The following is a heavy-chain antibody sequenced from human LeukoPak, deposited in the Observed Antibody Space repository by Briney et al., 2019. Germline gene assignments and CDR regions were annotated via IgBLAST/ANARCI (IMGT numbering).Heavy chain of an antibody. D-gene: IGHD5-24*01. CDR3: AGGAATENQEVSRRWLQSGPSSYYFDY. J-gene: IGHJ4*02. CDR1: GGTFSSYA. V-gene: IGHV1-69*13. Sequence: SVKVSCKASGGTFSSYAISWVRQAPGQGLEWMGGIIPIFGTANYAQKFQGRVTITADESTSTAYMELSSLRSEDTAVYYCAGGAATENQEVSRRWLQSGPSSYYFDYWGQGTLVTVSS. CDR2: IIPIFGTA.